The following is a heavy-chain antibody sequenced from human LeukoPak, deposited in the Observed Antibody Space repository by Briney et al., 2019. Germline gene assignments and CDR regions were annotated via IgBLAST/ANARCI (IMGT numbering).Heavy chain of an antibody. D-gene: IGHD6-19*01. CDR3: AKDAPGYSSGWGEPNWFDP. CDR2: ISGSGGST. Sequence: GGSLRLSCAASGFTFSSYWMSWVRQAPGKGLEWVSAISGSGGSTYYADSVKGRFTISRDNSKDTLYLQMNSLRAEDTAVYYCAKDAPGYSSGWGEPNWFDPWGQGTLVTVSS. CDR1: GFTFSSYW. V-gene: IGHV3-23*01. J-gene: IGHJ5*02.